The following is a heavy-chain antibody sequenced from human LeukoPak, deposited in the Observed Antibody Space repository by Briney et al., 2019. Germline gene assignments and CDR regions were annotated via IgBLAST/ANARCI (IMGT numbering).Heavy chain of an antibody. D-gene: IGHD3-22*01. CDR3: AKRGVVIRVILVGFHKEANYFDS. CDR2: ISGSGGST. J-gene: IGHJ4*02. Sequence: GGSLRLSCAVSGITLNNYGMTWVRQAPGKGLEWVAGISGSGGSTNYADSVKGRFTISRDSPKNTLYLQMNSLRAEDTAVYFCAKRGVVIRVILVGFHKEANYFDSWGQGALVTVSS. CDR1: GITLNNYG. V-gene: IGHV3-23*01.